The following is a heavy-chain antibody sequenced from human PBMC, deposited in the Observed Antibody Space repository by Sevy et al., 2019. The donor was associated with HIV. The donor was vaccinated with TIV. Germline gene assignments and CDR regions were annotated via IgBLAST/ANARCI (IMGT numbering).Heavy chain of an antibody. CDR1: GFTFSSYS. J-gene: IGHJ4*02. Sequence: GGSLRLSCAASGFTFSSYSMNWVRQAPGKGLEWVSSISSSSSYIYYADSVKGRFTISRDKAKNSLYLQMNSLRAEDTAVYYCARDPHSSSWPYYFDYWGQGTLVTVSS. CDR3: ARDPHSSSWPYYFDY. V-gene: IGHV3-21*01. D-gene: IGHD6-13*01. CDR2: ISSSSSYI.